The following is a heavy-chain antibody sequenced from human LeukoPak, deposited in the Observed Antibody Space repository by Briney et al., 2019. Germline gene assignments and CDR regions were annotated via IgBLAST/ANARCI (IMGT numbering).Heavy chain of an antibody. Sequence: ASVKVSCKASGYTFNDYFMHWVRQAPGQGLEWMGWMDDNSGDTSYAQKFQGRVTMARDTSISTAYMELSRLGSDDTAVYYCARDGPIDAFDIWGQGTMVTDSP. CDR2: MDDNSGDT. CDR1: GYTFNDYF. J-gene: IGHJ3*02. CDR3: ARDGPIDAFDI. V-gene: IGHV1-2*02.